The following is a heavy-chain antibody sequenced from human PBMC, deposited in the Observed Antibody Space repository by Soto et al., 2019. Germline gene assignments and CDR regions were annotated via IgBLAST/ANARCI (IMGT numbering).Heavy chain of an antibody. J-gene: IGHJ5*02. D-gene: IGHD2-2*01. CDR2: IYYSGST. V-gene: IGHV4-59*01. CDR1: GGSISSYY. Sequence: PSETLSLTCTVSGGSISSYYWSWIRQPPGKGLEWIGYIYYSGSTNYNPSLKSRVTISVDTSKNQFSLKLSSVTAADTAVYYCARDLRYCSSTSCYDENWFDPWGQGTLVTVSS. CDR3: ARDLRYCSSTSCYDENWFDP.